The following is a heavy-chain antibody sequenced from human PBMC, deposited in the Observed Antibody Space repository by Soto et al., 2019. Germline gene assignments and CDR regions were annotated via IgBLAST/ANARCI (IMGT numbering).Heavy chain of an antibody. CDR3: ARGRWLYCSSTSCYRVHNWFDP. CDR2: MNPNSGNT. D-gene: IGHD2-2*01. V-gene: IGHV1-8*01. Sequence: GASVKVSCKASGYTFTSYDINWVRQATGQGLEWMGWMNPNSGNTGYAQKFQGRVTMTRNTSISTAYMELSSLRSEDTAVHYCARGRWLYCSSTSCYRVHNWFDPWGQGTLVTVSS. J-gene: IGHJ5*02. CDR1: GYTFTSYD.